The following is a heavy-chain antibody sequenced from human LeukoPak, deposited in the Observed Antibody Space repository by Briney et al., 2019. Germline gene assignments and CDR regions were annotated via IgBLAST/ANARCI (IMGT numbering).Heavy chain of an antibody. CDR3: ARGVVVGAFDI. CDR1: GGSFSNYY. D-gene: IGHD2-21*01. J-gene: IGHJ3*02. V-gene: IGHV4-39*07. CDR2: IYYSGST. Sequence: SETLSLTCAVYGGSFSNYYWGWIRQPPGKGLEWIGSIYYSGSTYYNPSLKSRVTISVDTSKNQFSLKLSSVTAADTAVYYCARGVVVGAFDIWGQGTMVTVSS.